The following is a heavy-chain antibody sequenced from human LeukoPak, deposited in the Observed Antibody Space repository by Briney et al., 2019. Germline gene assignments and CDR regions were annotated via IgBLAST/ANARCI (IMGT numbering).Heavy chain of an antibody. V-gene: IGHV3-30*18. Sequence: GGSLRLSCAASGFTFSSYGMHWVRQAPGKGLEWAAVISYDGSNKYYADSVKGRFTISRDNSKNTLYLQMNSLRAEDTAVYYCAKVVVPGQHYFDYWGQGTLVTVSS. CDR1: GFTFSSYG. CDR3: AKVVVPGQHYFDY. D-gene: IGHD2-15*01. CDR2: ISYDGSNK. J-gene: IGHJ4*02.